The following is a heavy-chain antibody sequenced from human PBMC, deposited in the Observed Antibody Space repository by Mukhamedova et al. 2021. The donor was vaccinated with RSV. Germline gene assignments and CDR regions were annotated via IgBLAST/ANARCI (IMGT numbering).Heavy chain of an antibody. Sequence: ANYAQKFQGRVTITADESTSTAYMELSSLRSEDTAVYYCARHCSSTSCYSSGPSYYYYDMDVWGQGTTVTVSS. D-gene: IGHD2-2*01. V-gene: IGHV1-69*01. J-gene: IGHJ6*02. CDR3: ARHCSSTSCYSSGPSYYYYDMDV. CDR2: A.